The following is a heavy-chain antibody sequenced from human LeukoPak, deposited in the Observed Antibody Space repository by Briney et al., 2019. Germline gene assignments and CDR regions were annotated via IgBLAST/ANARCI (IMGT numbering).Heavy chain of an antibody. D-gene: IGHD3-3*01. CDR2: ISSSGSTI. V-gene: IGHV3-48*04. CDR3: ARDDFGITIFGVVIDVDDAFDI. CDR1: GFTFSSYS. Sequence: GGSLRLSCAASGFTFSSYSMNWVRQAPGKGLEWVSYISSSGSTIYYADSVKGRFTISRDNAKNSLYLQMNSLRVEDTAVYYCARDDFGITIFGVVIDVDDAFDIWGQGTMVTVSS. J-gene: IGHJ3*02.